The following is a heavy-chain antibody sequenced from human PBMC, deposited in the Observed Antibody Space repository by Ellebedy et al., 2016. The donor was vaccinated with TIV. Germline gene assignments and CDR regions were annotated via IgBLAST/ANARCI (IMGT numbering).Heavy chain of an antibody. V-gene: IGHV4-59*01. Sequence: MPSETLSLTCTVSGGSIRSYYWNWIRQPPGKGLEWIGDISYSGSTNYNPSLTSRVTISVDTSQNQFSLKLGSVTAADTAVFYCARSSSRWRRLNHYYYGMDVWGQGTTVTVSS. J-gene: IGHJ6*02. CDR3: ARSSSRWRRLNHYYYGMDV. D-gene: IGHD2-2*01. CDR1: GGSIRSYY. CDR2: ISYSGST.